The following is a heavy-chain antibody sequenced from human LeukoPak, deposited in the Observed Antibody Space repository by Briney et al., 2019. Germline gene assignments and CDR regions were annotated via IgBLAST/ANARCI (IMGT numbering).Heavy chain of an antibody. CDR1: GGSFSGYY. V-gene: IGHV4-34*01. Sequence: SETLSLTCAVYGGSFSGYYWSWIRQPPGKGLDWIGEINHSGSTNYNPSLKSRVTISVDTSKNQFSLKVSSVTAADTAVYYCARGDCSGCICYSPMDVWGKGTTVTVSS. CDR2: INHSGST. CDR3: ARGDCSGCICYSPMDV. J-gene: IGHJ6*03. D-gene: IGHD2-21*01.